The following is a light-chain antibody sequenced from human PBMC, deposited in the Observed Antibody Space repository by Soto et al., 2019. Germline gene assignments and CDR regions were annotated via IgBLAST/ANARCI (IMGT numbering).Light chain of an antibody. CDR1: TSNIGTNT. V-gene: IGLV1-44*01. J-gene: IGLJ2*01. CDR2: EVS. Sequence: QSVLTQSPSASGTPGQRVSISCSGSTSNIGTNTVSWYQHVPGTAPKLIIYEVSKRPSGISRRFSGSKSANTASLTISGLQAVDEADYYCSSNTPTWIFGGGTKLTVL. CDR3: SSNTPTWI.